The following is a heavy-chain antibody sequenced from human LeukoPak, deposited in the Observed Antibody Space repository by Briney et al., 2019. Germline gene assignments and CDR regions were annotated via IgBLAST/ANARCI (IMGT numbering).Heavy chain of an antibody. CDR1: GGSISSYY. Sequence: PSETLSLTCTVSGGSISSYYWSWIRQPPGKGLEWIGYIYYSGSTNYNPSLKSRVTISVDTSKNQFSLKLSSVTAADTAVYYCARVDCGADCYVNYWGQGTLVTVSS. J-gene: IGHJ4*02. CDR3: ARVDCGADCYVNY. CDR2: IYYSGST. D-gene: IGHD2-21*02. V-gene: IGHV4-59*01.